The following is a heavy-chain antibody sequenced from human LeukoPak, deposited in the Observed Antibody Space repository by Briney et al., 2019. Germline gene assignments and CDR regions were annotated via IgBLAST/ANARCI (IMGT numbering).Heavy chain of an antibody. CDR3: ARGYSSSWSDAFDI. Sequence: QPGGSLRLSCAASGFTFSSYEMNWVRQAPGKGLEGDSYISSSGSTIYYADSVKGRFTISRDNAKNSLYLQMNSLRAEDTAVYYCARGYSSSWSDAFDIWGQGTMVTVSS. CDR2: ISSSGSTI. D-gene: IGHD6-13*01. CDR1: GFTFSSYE. J-gene: IGHJ3*02. V-gene: IGHV3-48*03.